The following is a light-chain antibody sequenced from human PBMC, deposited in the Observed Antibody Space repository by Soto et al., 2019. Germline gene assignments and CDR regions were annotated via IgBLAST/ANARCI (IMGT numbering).Light chain of an antibody. CDR1: QSISSW. V-gene: IGKV1-5*03. Sequence: DIQMTQSPSTLSASVGDRVTITCRASQSISSWLAWYQQKPGKAPKLLIYKASSLESGVPSRFSGSGSGTEFTLNISSLQPDDFATYYCQQHNSYSWTFGQGTKVEIK. CDR3: QQHNSYSWT. CDR2: KAS. J-gene: IGKJ1*01.